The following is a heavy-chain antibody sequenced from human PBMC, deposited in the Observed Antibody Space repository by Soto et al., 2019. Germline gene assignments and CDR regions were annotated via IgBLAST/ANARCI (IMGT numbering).Heavy chain of an antibody. D-gene: IGHD2-8*01. V-gene: IGHV3-9*01. J-gene: IGHJ4*02. CDR3: AEDMDAYCTNGVCYTGVDY. CDR1: GFTFDDYA. Sequence: EVQLVESGGGLVQPGRSLRLSCAASGFTFDDYAMHWVRQAPGKGLEWVSGISWNSGSIGYADSVKGRFTISRDNAKNSLYLQMNSLRAEDTALYYCAEDMDAYCTNGVCYTGVDYWGQGTLVTVSS. CDR2: ISWNSGSI.